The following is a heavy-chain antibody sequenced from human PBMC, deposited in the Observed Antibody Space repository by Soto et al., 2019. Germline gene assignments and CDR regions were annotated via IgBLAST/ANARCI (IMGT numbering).Heavy chain of an antibody. J-gene: IGHJ4*02. V-gene: IGHV3-64*01. CDR2: ISSNGGST. Sequence: PGGSLRLSCAASGFTFSSYAMHWVRQAPGKGLEYVSAISSNGGSTYYANSVKGRFTISRDNSKNTLYLQMGSLRAEDMAVYYCARSTYSSGWYGGFDYWGQGTLVTVSS. D-gene: IGHD6-19*01. CDR1: GFTFSSYA. CDR3: ARSTYSSGWYGGFDY.